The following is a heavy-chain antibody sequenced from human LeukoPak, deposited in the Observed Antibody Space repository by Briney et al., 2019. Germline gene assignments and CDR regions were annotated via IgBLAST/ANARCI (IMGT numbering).Heavy chain of an antibody. CDR2: MNPNSGNT. CDR3: ARDKRITIFGVVTYMRDMDV. CDR1: GYTFTSYG. D-gene: IGHD3-3*01. V-gene: IGHV1-8*02. Sequence: ASVKVSCKASGYTFTSYGISWVRQATGQGLEWMGWMNPNSGNTGYAQKFQGRVTMTRNTSISTAYMELSSLRSEDTAVYYCARDKRITIFGVVTYMRDMDVWGQGTTVTVSS. J-gene: IGHJ6*02.